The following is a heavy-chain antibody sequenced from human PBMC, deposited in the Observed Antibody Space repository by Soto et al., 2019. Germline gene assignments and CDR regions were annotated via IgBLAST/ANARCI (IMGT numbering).Heavy chain of an antibody. CDR2: IYWDDDK. V-gene: IGHV2-5*02. J-gene: IGHJ3*02. D-gene: IGHD2-8*02. CDR1: GFSLSTSGVG. Sequence: QITLKESGPTLVKPTQTLTLTCTFSGFSLSTSGVGVGWIRQPPGKALEWLALIYWDDDKRYSPSLKSRLTITKDASKNQAVLTMTNMDPVDTATYYCAHYFYILVDDALDIWGQGTMVTVSS. CDR3: AHYFYILVDDALDI.